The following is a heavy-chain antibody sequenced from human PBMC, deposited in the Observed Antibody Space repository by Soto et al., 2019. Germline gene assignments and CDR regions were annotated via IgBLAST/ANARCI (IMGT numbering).Heavy chain of an antibody. CDR3: ASSQSPRAGGDYETGFDY. J-gene: IGHJ4*02. V-gene: IGHV1-69*02. CDR1: GGTFSSYT. Sequence: QVQLVQSGAEVKKPGSSVKVSCKASGGTFSSYTISWVRQAPGQGLEWMGRIIPILGIANYAQKFQGRVTITADKSTSTAYMELSSLRSEDTAVYYCASSQSPRAGGDYETGFDYWGQGTLVTVSS. CDR2: IIPILGIA. D-gene: IGHD4-17*01.